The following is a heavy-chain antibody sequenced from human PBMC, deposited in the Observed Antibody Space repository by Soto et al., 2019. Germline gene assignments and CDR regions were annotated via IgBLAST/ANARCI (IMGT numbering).Heavy chain of an antibody. CDR1: GGPIGSYY. J-gene: IGHJ6*02. Sequence: QVQLQESGPGLVKPSETLSLTCTVSGGPIGSYYWSWIRQSPGKGLEWIGCVYYSDSTNYNPSLKSRVTISLDRSKNQFSLRLSSETAADTAVYYCARTEASSWSFFYYGMDVWGQGTAVAVSS. CDR3: ARTEASSWSFFYYGMDV. D-gene: IGHD6-13*01. CDR2: VYYSDST. V-gene: IGHV4-59*01.